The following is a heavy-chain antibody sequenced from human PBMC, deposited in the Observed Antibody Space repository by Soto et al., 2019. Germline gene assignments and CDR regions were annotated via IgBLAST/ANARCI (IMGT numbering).Heavy chain of an antibody. CDR3: AKAMESSGWFMFGP. CDR2: ISGTGGST. V-gene: IGHV3-23*01. J-gene: IGHJ5*02. D-gene: IGHD6-19*01. Sequence: PGGSLRLSCAASGFTFSSYAMSWVRQAPGKGLEWVSAISGTGGSTYYADSVKGRFTISRDNSKNTLYLQMNGLRAEDTAVYYCAKAMESSGWFMFGPWGQGTLVTVSS. CDR1: GFTFSSYA.